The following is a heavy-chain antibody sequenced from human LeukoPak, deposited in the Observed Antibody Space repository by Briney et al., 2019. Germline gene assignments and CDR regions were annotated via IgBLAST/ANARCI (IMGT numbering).Heavy chain of an antibody. J-gene: IGHJ4*02. Sequence: ASVKVSCKASGYTFTSYDINWVRQATGQGLEWMGGTIPIFGTANYAQKFQGRVTITADKSTSTAYMDLSSLRSEDTAVYYCARASNGYSYGPSDYWGQGTLVTVSS. CDR3: ARASNGYSYGPSDY. V-gene: IGHV1-69*06. CDR2: TIPIFGTA. D-gene: IGHD5-18*01. CDR1: GYTFTSYD.